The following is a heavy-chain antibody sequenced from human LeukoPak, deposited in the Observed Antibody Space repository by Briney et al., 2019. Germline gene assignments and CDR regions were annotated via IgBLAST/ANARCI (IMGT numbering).Heavy chain of an antibody. Sequence: GGSLRLSCAACGFTFSDYYMSWIRQAPGKGLKWVSYISSSGSTIYYADSVKGRFTISRDNAKNSLYLQMNSLRAEDTAVYYCARAFTFGGVIVIVEYFDYWGQGTLVTVSS. V-gene: IGHV3-11*01. CDR1: GFTFSDYY. D-gene: IGHD3-16*02. CDR2: ISSSGSTI. J-gene: IGHJ4*02. CDR3: ARAFTFGGVIVIVEYFDY.